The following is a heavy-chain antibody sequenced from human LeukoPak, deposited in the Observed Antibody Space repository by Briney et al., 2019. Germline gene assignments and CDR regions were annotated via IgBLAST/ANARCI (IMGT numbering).Heavy chain of an antibody. J-gene: IGHJ4*02. V-gene: IGHV1-8*01. CDR1: GYTFTSYD. Sequence: ASVKVSCKASGYTFTSYDINWVRQATGQGLEWMGWMNPNSGNTGYAQKFQGRVTMTRNTSISTAYMELSSLRSEDTAVYYCARSLNMVRGVITSFWGQGTLVTVSS. D-gene: IGHD3-10*01. CDR2: MNPNSGNT. CDR3: ARSLNMVRGVITSF.